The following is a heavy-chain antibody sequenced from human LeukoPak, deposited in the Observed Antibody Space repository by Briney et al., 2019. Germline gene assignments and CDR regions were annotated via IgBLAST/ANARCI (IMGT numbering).Heavy chain of an antibody. CDR3: ARLTAARWNYFDY. V-gene: IGHV1-2*02. CDR1: GYTFTGYY. CDR2: INPNSGGT. J-gene: IGHJ4*02. D-gene: IGHD2-2*01. Sequence: ASVKVSCKASGYTFTGYYMHWVRQAPGQGLEWMGWINPNSGGTNYAQKFQGRVTMTRDTSISTAYMEPSRLRSDDTAVYYCARLTAARWNYFDYWGQGTLVTVSS.